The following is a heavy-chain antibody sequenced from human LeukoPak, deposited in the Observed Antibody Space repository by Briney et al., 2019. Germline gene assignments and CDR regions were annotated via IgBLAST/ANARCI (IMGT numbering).Heavy chain of an antibody. J-gene: IGHJ4*02. CDR3: ARFMYYYDSSGPDAFDI. V-gene: IGHV6-1*01. CDR2: TYYRSKWYN. CDR1: GDSVSSNSAA. D-gene: IGHD3-22*01. Sequence: SQTLSLTCAISGDSVSSNSAAWNWIRQSPSSGLEWLGRTYYRSKWYNDYAVSVKSRITINPDTSKNQFSLQLNSVTPEDTAVYYCARFMYYYDSSGPDAFDIWGQGTLVTVSS.